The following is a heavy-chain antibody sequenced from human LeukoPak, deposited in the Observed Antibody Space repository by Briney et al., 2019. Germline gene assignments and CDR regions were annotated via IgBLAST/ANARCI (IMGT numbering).Heavy chain of an antibody. CDR2: IYYSGST. Sequence: SETLSLTWTVSGGSISSSSYYWGWLRQPPGKGLEWIGSIYYSGSTYYNPSLKSRVTISVDTSKNQFSLKLSSVTAADTAVYYCASLASVYYYDSSGYYYYFDYWGQGTLVTVSS. V-gene: IGHV4-39*01. D-gene: IGHD3-22*01. J-gene: IGHJ4*02. CDR3: ASLASVYYYDSSGYYYYFDY. CDR1: GGSISSSSYY.